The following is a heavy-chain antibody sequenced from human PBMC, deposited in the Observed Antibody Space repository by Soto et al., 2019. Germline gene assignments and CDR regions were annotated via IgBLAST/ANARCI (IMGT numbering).Heavy chain of an antibody. CDR3: AKVAQGDPLMSAYGMDV. J-gene: IGHJ6*02. Sequence: PGGSLRLSCAASGFPFSSYGMHWVRQAPGKGLEWVALISYDGDDQKYAHSVKGRFTVSRDNSKKTVYLQMSSLRAEDTAVYYCAKVAQGDPLMSAYGMDVWGQGTTVTVSS. D-gene: IGHD2-21*02. V-gene: IGHV3-30*18. CDR1: GFPFSSYG. CDR2: ISYDGDDQ.